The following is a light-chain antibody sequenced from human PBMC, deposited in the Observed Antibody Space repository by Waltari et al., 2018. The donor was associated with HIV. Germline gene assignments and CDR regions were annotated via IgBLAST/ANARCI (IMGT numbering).Light chain of an antibody. CDR3: ASWEDSLNGVV. CDR2: SDN. CDR1: SSNIGRTS. J-gene: IGLJ2*01. V-gene: IGLV1-44*01. Sequence: QSVLTQPPSASGTPGQRVPMSCSGSSSNIGRTSVNWYQQLPGTAPKILIYSDNQRPFGVPDRFSGSKSGTSGSLAISGLQSEDESVYYCASWEDSLNGVVFGGGTKLTVL.